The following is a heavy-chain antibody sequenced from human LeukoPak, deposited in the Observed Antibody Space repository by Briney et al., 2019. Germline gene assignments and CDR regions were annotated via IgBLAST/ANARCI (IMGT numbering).Heavy chain of an antibody. V-gene: IGHV1-18*01. J-gene: IGHJ4*02. D-gene: IGHD3-3*02. CDR3: ARGRYELAY. CDR2: MHPDNGNT. CDR1: GYAFTNYD. Sequence: ASVKVSCKTSGYAFTNYDINWVRQAPGQGLEWMGWMHPDNGNTDYAQKFQGRVTMTTDTATSTAFMELRSLRSDDTAVYYCARGRYELAYWGQGTLVTVSS.